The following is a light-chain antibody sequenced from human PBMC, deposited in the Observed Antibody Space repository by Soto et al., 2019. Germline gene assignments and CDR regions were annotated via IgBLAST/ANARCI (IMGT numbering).Light chain of an antibody. CDR1: QSISGS. CDR2: DVS. Sequence: DIQMTQSPSTLSASVGDRITITCRASQSISGSFAWCLHRPGEATKLLIYDVSTLESGVPSRFSGFGSGTEFTLSISGLQPDDFGTYYCQQYYMGWTFGQGTKVDIK. J-gene: IGKJ1*01. CDR3: QQYYMGWT. V-gene: IGKV1-5*01.